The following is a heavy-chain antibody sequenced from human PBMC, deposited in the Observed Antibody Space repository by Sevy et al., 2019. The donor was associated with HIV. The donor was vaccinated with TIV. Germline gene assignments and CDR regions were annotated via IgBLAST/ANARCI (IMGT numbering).Heavy chain of an antibody. CDR1: GDSVSSNSAA. D-gene: IGHD6-19*01. CDR2: TYYRSNWYN. J-gene: IGHJ4*02. Sequence: QSQTVSLTCAISGDSVSSNSAAWNWIRQSPSRGLEWLGRTYYRSNWYNDYAVSVKSRITINPDTSKNQFSLQLNSVTPEDTAVYYCARDTTQAVAGTFFDYWGQGTLVSVSS. CDR3: ARDTTQAVAGTFFDY. V-gene: IGHV6-1*01.